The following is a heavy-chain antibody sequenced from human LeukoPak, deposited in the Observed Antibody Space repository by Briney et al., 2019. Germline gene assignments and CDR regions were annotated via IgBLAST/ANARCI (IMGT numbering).Heavy chain of an antibody. CDR2: IYYSGST. CDR1: GGSISSSSYY. Sequence: PSETLSLTCTVSGGSISSSSYYWGWIRQPPGKGLEWIGSIYYSGSTYYNPSLKSRVTISVDTSKNQFSLKLSSVTAADTAVYYCASLLKRAMVRVVIDYWGQGALVTVSS. V-gene: IGHV4-39*07. CDR3: ASLLKRAMVRVVIDY. D-gene: IGHD3-10*01. J-gene: IGHJ4*02.